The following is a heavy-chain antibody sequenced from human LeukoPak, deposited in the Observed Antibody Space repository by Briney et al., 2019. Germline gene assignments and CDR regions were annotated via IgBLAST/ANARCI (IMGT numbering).Heavy chain of an antibody. Sequence: SETLSLTCAVSGGSISTNNWWSWVRQPPGKGLEWIGEIYHSGSTNYNPSLKSRVTISVDKSKNRFSLKLSSVTAADTAVYYCARKPIVNSAWYYFDYWGQGTLVTVSS. D-gene: IGHD3-22*01. CDR3: ARKPIVNSAWYYFDY. CDR1: GGSISTNNW. V-gene: IGHV4-4*02. CDR2: IYHSGST. J-gene: IGHJ4*02.